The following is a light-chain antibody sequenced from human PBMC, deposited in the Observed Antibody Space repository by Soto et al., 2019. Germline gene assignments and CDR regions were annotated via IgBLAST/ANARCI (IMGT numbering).Light chain of an antibody. J-gene: IGKJ4*01. CDR2: DAS. CDR1: QSVSSY. V-gene: IGKV3-11*01. CDR3: QQRSNWSRVT. Sequence: EIVLTQSPATLSLSPGERATLSCRASQSVSSYLAWYQQKPGQAPRLLIYDASNRATGIPARFSGSGSGTDFTLTSSSLEPEDFAVYYCQQRSNWSRVTFGGGTKVEIK.